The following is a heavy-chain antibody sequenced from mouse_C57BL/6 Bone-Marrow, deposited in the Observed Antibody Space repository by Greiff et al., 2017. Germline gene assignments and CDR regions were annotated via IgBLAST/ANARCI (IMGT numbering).Heavy chain of an antibody. D-gene: IGHD2-3*01. J-gene: IGHJ2*01. CDR2: IDPEIGDT. CDR1: GFNIKDDY. Sequence: SGAELVRPGASVKLSCTASGFNIKDDYIHWVKQRPEQGLEWIGWIDPEIGDTEYASKFQGKATITADPSSNTAYLQLSSLTSADTAVYYCSSFDGNYFDFWGQGTPLTVAS. CDR3: SSFDGNYFDF. V-gene: IGHV14-4*01.